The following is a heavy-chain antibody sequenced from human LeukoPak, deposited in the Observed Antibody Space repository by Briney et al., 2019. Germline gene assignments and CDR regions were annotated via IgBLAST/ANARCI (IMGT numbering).Heavy chain of an antibody. CDR2: IIPIFGTA. V-gene: IGHV1-69*05. J-gene: IGHJ4*02. CDR1: GGTFSSYA. CDR3: ARDSRYYGSGSPEVVDY. D-gene: IGHD3-10*01. Sequence: SVKVSCKASGGTFSSYAISWVRQAPGQGLEWMGGIIPIFGTANYAQKFQGRVTITTDESTSTAYMELSSLRSEDTAVYYCARDSRYYGSGSPEVVDYWGQGTLVTVSS.